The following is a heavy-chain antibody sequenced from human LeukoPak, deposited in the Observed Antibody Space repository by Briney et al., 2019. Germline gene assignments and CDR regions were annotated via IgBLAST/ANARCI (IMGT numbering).Heavy chain of an antibody. CDR3: AKVMPPGRIRFYSYYMDV. CDR2: IRYDGSNE. J-gene: IGHJ6*03. Sequence: GGSLRLSCAASGFSFSGYGMHWVRQAPGKGLEWVAFIRYDGSNEYYADSVKGRFTISRDKSENTLSLQMNGLRVEDTAVYYCAKVMPPGRIRFYSYYMDVWGKGTTVTVS. D-gene: IGHD2-15*01. V-gene: IGHV3-30*02. CDR1: GFSFSGYG.